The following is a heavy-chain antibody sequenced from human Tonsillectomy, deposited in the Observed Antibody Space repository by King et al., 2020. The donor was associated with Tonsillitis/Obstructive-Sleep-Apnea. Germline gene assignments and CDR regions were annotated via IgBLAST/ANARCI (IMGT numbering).Heavy chain of an antibody. CDR3: AKDVTTPHYYYGMDV. CDR1: GFTFSSYG. J-gene: IGHJ6*02. V-gene: IGHV3-30*18. Sequence: VQLVESGGGVVQPGRSLRLSCAASGFTFSSYGMHWVRQAPGKGLEWVAVISYDGNNKYYADSVKGRFTISRDNSKNTLYLQMNNLRAEDTAVYFCAKDVTTPHYYYGMDVWGHGTTVTVSS. D-gene: IGHD3-3*01. CDR2: ISYDGNNK.